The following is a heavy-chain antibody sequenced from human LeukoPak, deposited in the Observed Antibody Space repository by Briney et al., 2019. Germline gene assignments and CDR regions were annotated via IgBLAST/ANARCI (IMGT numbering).Heavy chain of an antibody. J-gene: IGHJ6*02. CDR2: IYPGDSDT. CDR1: GYSFTSYW. CDR3: ARQGWVGNYDILTGYFQYYSYGMDV. Sequence: GESLKISCKGSGYSFTSYWIGWVRQMPGKGLEWMGTIYPGDSDTRYSPSFQGPVTLSPDQSISTAYLQCSSLKASDTAMYYCARQGWVGNYDILTGYFQYYSYGMDVWGQGTTVTVSS. V-gene: IGHV5-51*01. D-gene: IGHD3-9*01.